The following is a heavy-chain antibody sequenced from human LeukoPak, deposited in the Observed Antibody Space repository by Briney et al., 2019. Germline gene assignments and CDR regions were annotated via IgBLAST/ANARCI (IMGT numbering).Heavy chain of an antibody. CDR2: ISSSGSTI. CDR1: GFTFSDYY. J-gene: IGHJ3*02. D-gene: IGHD3-10*01. CDR3: ARGDYYGSGSPDAFDI. Sequence: GGSLRLSCAASGFTFSDYYMSWIRQAPGKGLEWVSYISSSGSTIYYADSVKGRFTISRDNAKNSLYLQMNSLRAEDTAVYYCARGDYYGSGSPDAFDIWGQGTMVTVSS. V-gene: IGHV3-11*01.